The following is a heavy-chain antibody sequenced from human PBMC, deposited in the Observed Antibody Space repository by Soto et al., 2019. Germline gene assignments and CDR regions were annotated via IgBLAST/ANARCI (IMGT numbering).Heavy chain of an antibody. CDR2: IYSGGST. D-gene: IGHD1-26*01. J-gene: IGHJ4*02. V-gene: IGHV3-66*01. CDR3: ARGAHAEPYFDY. CDR1: GFTVSSNY. Sequence: EVQLVESGGGLVQPGGSLRLSCAASGFTVSSNYMSWVRQAPGKGLEWVSVIYSGGSTYYADSVKGRLTISRDNSKNTLYLQMNSLRAEDTAVYYCARGAHAEPYFDYWGQGTLVTVSS.